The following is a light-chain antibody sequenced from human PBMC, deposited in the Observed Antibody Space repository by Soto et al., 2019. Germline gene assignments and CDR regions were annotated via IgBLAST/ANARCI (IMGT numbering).Light chain of an antibody. CDR3: SSYTSSNTGV. CDR1: SSDVGGYDY. CDR2: DVS. Sequence: QSALTQPASVSGSPGQSITISCTGTSSDVGGYDYVSWYQHHPGKAPKLMIYDVSNRPSGVSNRFSGSKSGNTASLTISGLQAEDEADYYCSSYTSSNTGVFGGGTKVTVL. V-gene: IGLV2-14*03. J-gene: IGLJ2*01.